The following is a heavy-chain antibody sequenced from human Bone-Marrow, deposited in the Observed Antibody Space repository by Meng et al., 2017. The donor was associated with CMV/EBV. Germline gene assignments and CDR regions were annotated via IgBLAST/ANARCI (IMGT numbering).Heavy chain of an antibody. CDR1: GFTVSSNY. J-gene: IGHJ4*02. V-gene: IGHV3-7*01. CDR3: VRDRGYFDY. Sequence: GGSLRPSCAASGFTVSSNYMSWVRQAPGKGLESVANIKQDGSEKYYLDSVKGRFTISRDNAKNSLYLQLTSLRAEDTAVYYCVRDRGYFDYWGQGTLVTVSS. CDR2: IKQDGSEK.